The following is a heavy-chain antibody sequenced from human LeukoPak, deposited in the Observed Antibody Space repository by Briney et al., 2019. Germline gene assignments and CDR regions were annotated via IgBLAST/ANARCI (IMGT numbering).Heavy chain of an antibody. CDR2: ISYDGSNE. V-gene: IGHV3-30-3*01. J-gene: IGHJ4*02. CDR3: AKDAVPAALGEYFFDY. Sequence: PGGSLRLSCAASGFTFSSYAMHWVRQAPGKGLEWVAVISYDGSNEYYADSVKGRFTISRDNSKNTLYLQMNSLRAEDTAVYYCAKDAVPAALGEYFFDYWGQGTRVTVSS. CDR1: GFTFSSYA. D-gene: IGHD2-2*01.